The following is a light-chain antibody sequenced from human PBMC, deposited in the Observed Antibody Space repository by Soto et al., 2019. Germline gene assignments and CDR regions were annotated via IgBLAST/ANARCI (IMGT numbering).Light chain of an antibody. Sequence: EVMLIQSPATLSMSPGERATLSCRASETVATNLAWYQQKPGQAPRLLISGASTRAAGISDRFRGGGSGTEFTLTITSLGSEESGTDYCQQDFGWPPMTFGQGTKVEI. V-gene: IGKV3-15*01. CDR2: GAS. CDR3: QQDFGWPPMT. J-gene: IGKJ1*01. CDR1: ETVATN.